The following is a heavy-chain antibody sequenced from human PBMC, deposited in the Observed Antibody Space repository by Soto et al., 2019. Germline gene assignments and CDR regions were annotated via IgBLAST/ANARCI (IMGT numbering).Heavy chain of an antibody. CDR1: GGSFSGYY. CDR3: ARDRNLLPYYYYGMDV. V-gene: IGHV4-34*01. CDR2: INHSGST. D-gene: IGHD1-1*01. J-gene: IGHJ6*02. Sequence: QVQLQQWGAGLLKPSETLSLTCAVYGGSFSGYYWSWIRQPPGKGLEWIGEINHSGSTNYNPPLKSRVTISVDTSKNQFSLKLSSVTAADTAVYYCARDRNLLPYYYYGMDVWGQGTTVTVSS.